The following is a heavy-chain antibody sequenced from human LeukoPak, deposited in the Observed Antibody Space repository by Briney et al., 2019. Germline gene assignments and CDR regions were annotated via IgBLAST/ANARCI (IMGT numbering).Heavy chain of an antibody. CDR3: AGGESISGYEGKFDY. V-gene: IGHV1-2*02. D-gene: IGHD6-13*01. Sequence: ASVKVSCKASRYTFTGYYMHWVRQAPGPRREWMGWINANIGGTNHAQKLHGRVTMPKDTTLSTAYMHLSRLLSDDPAQSYFAGGESISGYEGKFDYCGQGTLVTVSS. CDR1: RYTFTGYY. J-gene: IGHJ4*02. CDR2: INANIGGT.